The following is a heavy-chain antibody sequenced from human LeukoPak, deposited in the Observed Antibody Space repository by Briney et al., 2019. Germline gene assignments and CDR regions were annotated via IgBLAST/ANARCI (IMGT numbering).Heavy chain of an antibody. CDR2: IYTSGST. V-gene: IGHV4-4*09. J-gene: IGHJ6*03. Sequence: SETLSLTCTVSGGSMSHDYWSWIRQTPGMRLEWLGYIYTSGSTRYNPSLKSRVTISVDTSKNHFSLRLRSVTAADTAVYYCARHFRRDYSASGASQYYHYIDVWGKGTTVTVSS. D-gene: IGHD3-10*01. CDR3: ARHFRRDYSASGASQYYHYIDV. CDR1: GGSMSHDY.